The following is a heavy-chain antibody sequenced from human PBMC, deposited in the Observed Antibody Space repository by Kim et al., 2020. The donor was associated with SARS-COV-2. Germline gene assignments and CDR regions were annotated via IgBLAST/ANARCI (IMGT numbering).Heavy chain of an antibody. V-gene: IGHV1-2*02. Sequence: ASVKVSCKASGYTFTGYYMHWVRQAPGQGLEWMGWINPNSGGTNYAQKFQGRVTMTRDTSISTAYMELSRLRSDDTAVYYCARAQRPNSGPTRVPGNWFDPWGQGTLVTVSS. CDR2: INPNSGGT. J-gene: IGHJ5*02. D-gene: IGHD5-12*01. CDR3: ARAQRPNSGPTRVPGNWFDP. CDR1: GYTFTGYY.